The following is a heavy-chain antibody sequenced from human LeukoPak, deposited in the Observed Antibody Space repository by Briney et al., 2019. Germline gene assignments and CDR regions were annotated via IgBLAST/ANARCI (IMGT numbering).Heavy chain of an antibody. V-gene: IGHV3-48*02. CDR3: ARDIAVTAAGVDC. Sequence: PGGSLRLSCAASGFTFRNYWMHWVRQAPGKGLEWVSYISSSSSTIYYADSVKGRFTISRDNAKNSLYLQMNSLRDEDTAVYYCARDIAVTAAGVDCWGQGTLVTVSS. D-gene: IGHD2-21*02. J-gene: IGHJ4*02. CDR2: ISSSSSTI. CDR1: GFTFRNYW.